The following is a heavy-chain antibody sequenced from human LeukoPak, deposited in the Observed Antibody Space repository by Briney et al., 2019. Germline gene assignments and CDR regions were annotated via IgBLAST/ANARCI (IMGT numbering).Heavy chain of an antibody. J-gene: IGHJ4*02. D-gene: IGHD1-26*01. CDR1: GFTFSGHA. CDR3: AKDGHLWERYFDY. CDR2: ISYDGSNS. Sequence: EGSLRLSCAASGFTFSGHAMVWVRQRPGKGLEWVSFISYDGSNSVHADSVMGRFTISRDNSKNTVDLQINSLRAEDTAVYYCAKDGHLWERYFDYWGQGTLVTVSS. V-gene: IGHV3-30*18.